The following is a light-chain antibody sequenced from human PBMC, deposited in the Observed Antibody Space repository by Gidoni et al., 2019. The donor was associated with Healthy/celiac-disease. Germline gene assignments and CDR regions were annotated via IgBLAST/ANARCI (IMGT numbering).Light chain of an antibody. Sequence: DVQMNQSPSTLSASVADRVSITYRASQSISSWLAWYQQKTGKAPKLLIYKASSLESGVTSRFSGSGSGTEFTLTISSLQTDDFATYYCHQYNSYSQTFGQGPRWKSN. V-gene: IGKV1-5*03. CDR2: KAS. J-gene: IGKJ1*01. CDR1: QSISSW. CDR3: HQYNSYSQT.